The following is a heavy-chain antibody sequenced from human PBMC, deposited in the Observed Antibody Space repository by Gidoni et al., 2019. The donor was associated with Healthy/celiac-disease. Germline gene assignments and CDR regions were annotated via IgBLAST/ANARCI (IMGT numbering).Heavy chain of an antibody. V-gene: IGHV6-1*01. Sequence: QVQLQQSGPGLVKPSQTLSLTCAISGDSVSSNSAALNWIRQSPSRGLEWLGRTYYRSKWYNDYAVSVKSRITTNPDTSKNQFSLQLNSVTPEDTAVYYCARVLPLSGYDLFYNGMDVWGQGTTVTVSS. J-gene: IGHJ6*02. CDR1: GDSVSSNSAA. CDR3: ARVLPLSGYDLFYNGMDV. CDR2: TYYRSKWYN. D-gene: IGHD5-12*01.